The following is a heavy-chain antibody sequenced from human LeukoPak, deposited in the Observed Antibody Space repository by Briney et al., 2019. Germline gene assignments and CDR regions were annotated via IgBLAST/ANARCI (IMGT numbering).Heavy chain of an antibody. CDR2: ISYDGSNN. V-gene: IGHV3-30*18. J-gene: IGHJ6*02. D-gene: IGHD1-26*01. Sequence: GGSLRLSCAASGFTFRNYGIHWVRQAPGKGLEWVAVISYDGSNNHHADSVKGRLTISRDNSTNTLYLQMNSLRVDDTAVYYCAKDRSVGATGSSNYYYGMDVWGQGTTVTVS. CDR3: AKDRSVGATGSSNYYYGMDV. CDR1: GFTFRNYG.